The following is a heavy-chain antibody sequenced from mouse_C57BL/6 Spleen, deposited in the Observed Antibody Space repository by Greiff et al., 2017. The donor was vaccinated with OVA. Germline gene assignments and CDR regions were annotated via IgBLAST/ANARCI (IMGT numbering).Heavy chain of an antibody. CDR1: GFTFSDYY. V-gene: IGHV5-16*01. CDR2: INYDGSST. Sequence: EVKLVESEGGLVQPGSSMKLSCTASGFTFSDYYMAWVRQVPEKGLEWVANINYDGSSTYYLDSLKSRFIISRDNAKNILYLQMSSLKSEDTATYYCAREDGSYFDYWGQGTTLTVSS. CDR3: AREDGSYFDY. D-gene: IGHD1-1*01. J-gene: IGHJ2*01.